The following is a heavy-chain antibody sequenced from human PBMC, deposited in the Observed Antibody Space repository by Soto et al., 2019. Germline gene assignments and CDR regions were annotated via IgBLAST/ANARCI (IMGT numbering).Heavy chain of an antibody. Sequence: ASVKVSCKASGYTFTGYYMHWVRRAPGQGLEWMGWINPNSGGTNYAQKFQGRVTMTRDTSISTAYMELSRLRSDDTAVYYCARVGYCSSTSCYYYYYYGMDVWGQGTTVTVSS. CDR2: INPNSGGT. CDR3: ARVGYCSSTSCYYYYYYGMDV. J-gene: IGHJ6*02. CDR1: GYTFTGYY. V-gene: IGHV1-2*02. D-gene: IGHD2-2*01.